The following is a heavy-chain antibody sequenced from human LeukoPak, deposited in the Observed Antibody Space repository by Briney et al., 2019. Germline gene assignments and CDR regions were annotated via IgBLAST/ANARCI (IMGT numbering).Heavy chain of an antibody. J-gene: IGHJ3*02. Sequence: GASLRLSCAASGFTFSSYAMSWVRQAPGKGLEWVSAISGSGGSTYYADSVKGRFTISRDNSKNTLYLQMNSLRAEDTAVYYCAKDQGDYYDSSGYYLDAFDTWGQGTMVTVSS. D-gene: IGHD3-22*01. CDR3: AKDQGDYYDSSGYYLDAFDT. CDR2: ISGSGGST. CDR1: GFTFSSYA. V-gene: IGHV3-23*01.